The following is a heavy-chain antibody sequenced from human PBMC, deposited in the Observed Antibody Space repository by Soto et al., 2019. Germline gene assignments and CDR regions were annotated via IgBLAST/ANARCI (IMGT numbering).Heavy chain of an antibody. Sequence: EVQLLESGGGLVQPGGSLRLSCTASGFTFSRHAMNWVRQAPGKGLEWVSGLSDSGASIYYADSVKGRFTISRDNSMNTLYLQMNTLIAEDTAVYYCAKVSSSWYAGFFDLWGQGTLVTVSS. CDR3: AKVSSSWYAGFFDL. CDR2: LSDSGASI. J-gene: IGHJ4*02. V-gene: IGHV3-23*01. D-gene: IGHD6-13*01. CDR1: GFTFSRHA.